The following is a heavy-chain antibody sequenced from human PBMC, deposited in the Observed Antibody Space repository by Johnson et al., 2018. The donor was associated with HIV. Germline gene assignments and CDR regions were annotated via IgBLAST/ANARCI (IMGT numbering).Heavy chain of an antibody. J-gene: IGHJ3*02. V-gene: IGHV3-9*01. CDR1: GFTFDDYA. D-gene: IGHD6-13*01. Sequence: VQLVEYGGGVLRPGASLRLSCEGFGFTFDDYAMHWVRQAPGKGLEWVSGISWNSGSIGYADSVKGRFTISRDNAKNSLYLQMNSLRAEDTALYYCAKDEAAAAYAFDIWGQGTMVTVSS. CDR2: ISWNSGSI. CDR3: AKDEAAAAYAFDI.